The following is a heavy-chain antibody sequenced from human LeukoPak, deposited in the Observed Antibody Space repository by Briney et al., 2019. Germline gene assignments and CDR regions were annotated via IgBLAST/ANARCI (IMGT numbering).Heavy chain of an antibody. CDR1: GGSFSGYY. Sequence: PSETLSLTCAVYGGSFSGYYWSWIRQPPGKGPEWIGEINHSGSTNYNPSLKSRVTISVDTSKNQFSLKLSSVTAADTAVYYCARAIYDFWSGYPHHLDYWGQGTLVTVSS. CDR3: ARAIYDFWSGYPHHLDY. D-gene: IGHD3-3*01. CDR2: INHSGST. J-gene: IGHJ4*02. V-gene: IGHV4-34*01.